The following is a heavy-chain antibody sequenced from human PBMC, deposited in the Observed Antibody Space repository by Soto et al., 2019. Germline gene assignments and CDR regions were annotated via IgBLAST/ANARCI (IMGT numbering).Heavy chain of an antibody. D-gene: IGHD3-3*01. J-gene: IGHJ4*02. CDR1: GGSISSSSYY. CDR2: IYYSGST. CDR3: ATRNALEVLLAY. V-gene: IGHV4-39*07. Sequence: PSETLSLTCTVSGGSISSSSYYWGWIRQPPGKGLEWIGSIYYSGSTYYNPSLKSRVTISVDTSKNQFSLKLSSVTAADTAVYHCATRNALEVLLAYWGQGTLVTVSS.